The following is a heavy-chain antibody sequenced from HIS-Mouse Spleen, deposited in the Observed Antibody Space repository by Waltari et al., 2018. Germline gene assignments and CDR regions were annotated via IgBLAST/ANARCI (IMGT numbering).Heavy chain of an antibody. J-gene: IGHJ4*02. CDR3: APPGY. CDR1: GFTFSCYA. V-gene: IGHV3-23*01. CDR2: IRGSGGST. Sequence: EVQLLESGGGLVQPGGSLRLSCSASGFTFSCYAMSGVRQAPGKGLEWVSAIRGSGGSTYYADSVKGRFTISRDNSKNTLYLQMNSLRAEDTAVYYCAPPGYWGQGTLVTVSS.